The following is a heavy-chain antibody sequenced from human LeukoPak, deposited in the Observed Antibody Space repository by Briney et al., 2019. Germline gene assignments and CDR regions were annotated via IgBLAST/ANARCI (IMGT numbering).Heavy chain of an antibody. J-gene: IGHJ4*02. CDR3: ARSVVVVPAARRVGHFDY. CDR1: GGSISSYY. D-gene: IGHD2-2*01. Sequence: SETLSLTCTVSGGSISSYYWSWIRQPPGKGLEWIGYIYYSGSTNYNPSLRGRVTISIDTSKNQFSLKLSSVTAADAAVYYCARSVVVVPAARRVGHFDYWGQGTLVTVSS. V-gene: IGHV4-59*08. CDR2: IYYSGST.